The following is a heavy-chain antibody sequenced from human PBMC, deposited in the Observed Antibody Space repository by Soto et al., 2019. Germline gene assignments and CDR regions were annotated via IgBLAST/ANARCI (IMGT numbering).Heavy chain of an antibody. J-gene: IGHJ4*02. CDR1: GFTFSYYA. Sequence: PGGSLRLSCSASGFTFSYYAMHWVRQAQGKGLESVSAISNNGGNTYYADAVKGRFTISRDNSKNTLYLQMSSLRAEDTAVYYCVRDYDSSGYYYWFFDYWGQGTLVTVSS. CDR2: ISNNGGNT. CDR3: VRDYDSSGYYYWFFDY. V-gene: IGHV3-64D*08. D-gene: IGHD3-22*01.